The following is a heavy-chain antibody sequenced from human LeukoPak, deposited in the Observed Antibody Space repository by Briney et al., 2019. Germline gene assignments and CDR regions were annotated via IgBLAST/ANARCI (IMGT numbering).Heavy chain of an antibody. CDR3: ARGGYSTKTLDY. CDR2: IYYSGST. CDR1: GGSISSYY. D-gene: IGHD2-15*01. Sequence: SETLSLTCTVSGGSISSYYWSRIRQPPGKGLEWIGYIYYSGSTNYNPSLKSRVTISVDTSKNQFSLKLSSVTAADTAVYYCARGGYSTKTLDYWGQGTLVTVSS. J-gene: IGHJ4*02. V-gene: IGHV4-59*01.